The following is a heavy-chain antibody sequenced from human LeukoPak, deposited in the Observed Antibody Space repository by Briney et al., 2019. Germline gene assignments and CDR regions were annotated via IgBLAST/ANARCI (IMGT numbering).Heavy chain of an antibody. V-gene: IGHV1-69*13. CDR3: AKGHYPDAYCAGDCYYSY. D-gene: IGHD2-21*02. J-gene: IGHJ4*02. CDR1: GGTFSSYA. CDR2: IIPIFGTA. Sequence: ASVKVSCKASGGTFSSYAISWVRQAPGQGLEWMGGIIPIFGTANYAQKFQGRVTITADESTSTAYMELSSLRSEDTAVYYCAKGHYPDAYCAGDCYYSYWGQGSLVTVSS.